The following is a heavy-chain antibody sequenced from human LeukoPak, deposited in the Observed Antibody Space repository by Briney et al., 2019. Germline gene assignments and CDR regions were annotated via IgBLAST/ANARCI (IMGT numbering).Heavy chain of an antibody. Sequence: GGSLRLSCAASGFTFSSYSMNWVRQAPGKGLEWVSYISSSSSTIYYADSVKGRFTISRDNAKNSLYLQMNSLRADDTAVYYCARVSGSYYYYYYYGMDVWGQGTTVTVSS. CDR3: ARVSGSYYYYYYYGMDV. CDR1: GFTFSSYS. D-gene: IGHD1-26*01. J-gene: IGHJ6*02. CDR2: ISSSSSTI. V-gene: IGHV3-48*01.